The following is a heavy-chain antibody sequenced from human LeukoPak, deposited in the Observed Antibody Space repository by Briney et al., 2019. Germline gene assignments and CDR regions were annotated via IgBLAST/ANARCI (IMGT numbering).Heavy chain of an antibody. CDR2: IYYDGTNK. J-gene: IGHJ4*02. Sequence: AGSLRLSCAASGFTFSSYAMHWVRQAPGKGLEWVAVIYYDGTNKYHADYVKGRFTISRDNSKNTLYLQMSSLRAEDTAVYYCARDGRCSSTSCYVLEVFDYWGQGTLVTVSS. V-gene: IGHV3-30*04. CDR1: GFTFSSYA. D-gene: IGHD2-2*01. CDR3: ARDGRCSSTSCYVLEVFDY.